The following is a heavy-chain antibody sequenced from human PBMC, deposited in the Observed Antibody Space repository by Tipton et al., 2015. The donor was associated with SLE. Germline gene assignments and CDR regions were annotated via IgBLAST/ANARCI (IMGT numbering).Heavy chain of an antibody. CDR1: GGTFSNYA. Sequence: QSGAEVKKPGSSVKVSCKVSGGTFSNYAISWVRQAPGQGLEWMGWISAYNGNTNYAQKLQGRVTMTTDTSTSTAYMELRSLRSDDTAVYYCARGDSITIFGVVITIGWFDPWGQGTLVTVSS. CDR3: ARGDSITIFGVVITIGWFDP. D-gene: IGHD3-3*01. V-gene: IGHV1-18*01. J-gene: IGHJ5*02. CDR2: ISAYNGNT.